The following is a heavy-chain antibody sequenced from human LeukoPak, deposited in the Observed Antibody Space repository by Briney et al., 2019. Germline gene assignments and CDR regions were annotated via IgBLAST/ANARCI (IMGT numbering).Heavy chain of an antibody. CDR1: GFTFSSYG. J-gene: IGHJ4*02. CDR3: AKSQSHFVVVVAAITPEY. CDR2: ISGSGGST. V-gene: IGHV3-23*01. D-gene: IGHD2-15*01. Sequence: QTGGSLRLSCAASGFTFSSYGMSWVRQAPGKGLEWVSAISGSGGSTYYADSVKGRFTISRDNSKNTLYLQMNSLRAEDTAVYYCAKSQSHFVVVVAAITPEYWGQGTLVTVSS.